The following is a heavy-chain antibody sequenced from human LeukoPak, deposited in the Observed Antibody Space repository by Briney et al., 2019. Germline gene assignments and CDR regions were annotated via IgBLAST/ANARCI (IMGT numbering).Heavy chain of an antibody. Sequence: SETLSLTCTVSGGSINSYYWSWIRQPPGKGLEWIAYIYYSGSTNYNPSLKSRVTISVDTSQNQFSLKLSSVTAADTAVYYCARDPSGYFNYWGQGTLATVSS. V-gene: IGHV4-59*01. CDR1: GGSINSYY. J-gene: IGHJ4*02. CDR3: ARDPSGYFNY. D-gene: IGHD3-22*01. CDR2: IYYSGST.